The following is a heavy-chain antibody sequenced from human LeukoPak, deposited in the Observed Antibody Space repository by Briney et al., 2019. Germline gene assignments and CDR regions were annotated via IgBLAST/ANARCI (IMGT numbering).Heavy chain of an antibody. V-gene: IGHV1-3*01. J-gene: IGHJ6*02. CDR1: GYTFTSYA. Sequence: ASVKVPCKASGYTFTSYAMHWVRQAPGQRLEWMGWINAGNGNTKYSQKFQGRVTITRDTSASTAYMELSSLRSEDTAVYYCARDRSNDFWSGYHHYYYYGMDVWGQGTTVTVSS. D-gene: IGHD3-3*01. CDR2: INAGNGNT. CDR3: ARDRSNDFWSGYHHYYYYGMDV.